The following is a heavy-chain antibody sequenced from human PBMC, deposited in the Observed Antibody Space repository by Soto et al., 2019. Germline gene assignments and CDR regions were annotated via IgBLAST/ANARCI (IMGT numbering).Heavy chain of an antibody. J-gene: IGHJ3*02. CDR2: IYYSGST. Sequence: SETLSLTCTVSGGSISSYYWSRIRQPPGKGLEWIGYIYYSGSTNYNPSLKSRVTISVDTSKNQFSLKLSSVTAADTAVYYCARDLGVYDYVWGSYRYNPDAFDIWGQGTMVTVSS. CDR1: GGSISSYY. CDR3: ARDLGVYDYVWGSYRYNPDAFDI. D-gene: IGHD3-16*02. V-gene: IGHV4-59*01.